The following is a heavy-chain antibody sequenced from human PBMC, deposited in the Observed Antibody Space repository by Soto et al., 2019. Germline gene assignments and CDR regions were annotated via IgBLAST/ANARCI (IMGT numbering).Heavy chain of an antibody. CDR3: ARDRGRDYNHGFDP. CDR2: IIPIFGTA. V-gene: IGHV1-69*06. CDR1: GGTFSSYA. Sequence: QVQLVQSGAEVKKPGSSVKVSCKASGGTFSSYAISWVRQAPGQGLEWMGGIIPIFGTANYAQKFQGRVTITADKATSTAYMELSSLRSEDTAVYYWARDRGRDYNHGFDPWGQGTLVTVSS. J-gene: IGHJ5*02. D-gene: IGHD4-4*01.